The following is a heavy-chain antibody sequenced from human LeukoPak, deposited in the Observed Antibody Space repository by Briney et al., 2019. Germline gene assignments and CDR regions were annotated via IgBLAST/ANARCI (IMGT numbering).Heavy chain of an antibody. Sequence: GGSLRLSCAASGFALSSHWMTWVRQVPGRGPEWVANVNRDGSETYYLDSVKGRSTISKDNAKNSLYLQMNSLRAEDTALYHCARNNGMDVWGQGTTVIVSS. CDR3: ARNNGMDV. CDR1: GFALSSHW. V-gene: IGHV3-7*03. J-gene: IGHJ6*02. CDR2: VNRDGSET.